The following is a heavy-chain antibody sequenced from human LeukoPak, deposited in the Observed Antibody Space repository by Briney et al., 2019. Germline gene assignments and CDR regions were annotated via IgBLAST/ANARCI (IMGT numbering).Heavy chain of an antibody. D-gene: IGHD5-18*01. J-gene: IGHJ4*02. CDR1: GGSFSDYW. Sequence: SETLSLTCAVYGGSFSDYWWTWIRQSPGKGLEWIGEINHSGSTNYNPSLKSRVTISVDTSKNQFSLKLSSVTAADTAVYYCARGVQLWHSNDYWGQGTLVTVSS. V-gene: IGHV4-34*01. CDR3: ARGVQLWHSNDY. CDR2: INHSGST.